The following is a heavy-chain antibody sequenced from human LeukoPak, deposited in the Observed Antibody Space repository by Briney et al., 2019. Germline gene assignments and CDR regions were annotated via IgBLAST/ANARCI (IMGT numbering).Heavy chain of an antibody. V-gene: IGHV3-66*01. CDR3: ARLISVAGTGAFDI. D-gene: IGHD6-19*01. Sequence: GGSLRLSCAASAFTVSSNYMTWVRQAPGKGLEWVSVIYSGGTRYYADSVTGRFTISRDNSKNTLYLQMNTLRAEDTAVYYCARLISVAGTGAFDIRGQGTMVTVSS. J-gene: IGHJ3*02. CDR2: IYSGGTR. CDR1: AFTVSSNY.